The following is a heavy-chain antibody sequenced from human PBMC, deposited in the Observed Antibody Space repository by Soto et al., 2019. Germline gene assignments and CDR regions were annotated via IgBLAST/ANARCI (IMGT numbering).Heavy chain of an antibody. CDR1: GRSISSNYYY. J-gene: IGHJ4*02. CDR3: ARRTGTTSVFWSAYYFDH. D-gene: IGHD3-3*01. V-gene: IGHV4-39*01. Sequence: TQPLPLTCTVSGRSISSNYYYCGWVRQPPGKGLEGIGNIYYNGRTYYNPSLKSRITISIDTSTNQFSLNLSSATAADPAVYYCARRTGTTSVFWSAYYFDHWGGGILVTVSS. CDR2: IYYNGRT.